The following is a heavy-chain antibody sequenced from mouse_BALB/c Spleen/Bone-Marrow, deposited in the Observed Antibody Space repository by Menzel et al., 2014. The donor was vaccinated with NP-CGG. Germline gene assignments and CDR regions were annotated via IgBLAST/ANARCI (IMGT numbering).Heavy chain of an antibody. CDR3: AREGYGNYDY. V-gene: IGHV1-4*01. J-gene: IGHJ3*01. D-gene: IGHD2-10*02. Sequence: VQLQQSGAELARPGASVKMPCKASGYTFTSYTMHWVKQRPGQGLEWIGYINPSSGYTNYNQKFKYKATLTAEESSSTAYMQLSSLTSEDSAVYYCAREGYGNYDYWGQGTLVTVSA. CDR2: INPSSGYT. CDR1: GYTFTSYT.